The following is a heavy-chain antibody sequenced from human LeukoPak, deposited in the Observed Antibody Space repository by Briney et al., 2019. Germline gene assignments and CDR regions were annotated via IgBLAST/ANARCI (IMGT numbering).Heavy chain of an antibody. CDR2: INTNGENT. CDR1: GFTFRNYG. J-gene: IGHJ4*02. CDR3: AKGGVVVAATLKYYFDY. Sequence: GGSLRLSCAVFGFTFRNYGMSWVRQAPGKGLEWVSSINTNGENTHYADSVRGRYTISRDNSKNTLYLQMNSLRAEDTAVYYCAKGGVVVAATLKYYFDYWGQGTLVTVSS. D-gene: IGHD2-15*01. V-gene: IGHV3-23*01.